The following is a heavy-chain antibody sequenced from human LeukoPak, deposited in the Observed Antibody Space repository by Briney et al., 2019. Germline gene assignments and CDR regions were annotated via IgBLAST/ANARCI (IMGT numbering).Heavy chain of an antibody. CDR2: ISGSGSGT. Sequence: HPGGSLRLSCAASGFTFSSYAMSWVRQAPGKGLEWVSGISGSGSGTYYADSVKGRFTISRDNSKNMLYLQMSSLRVEDTAVYYCAKDLSVLPPPFVVVDWGQGTLVTVSS. CDR1: GFTFSSYA. D-gene: IGHD2-2*01. CDR3: AKDLSVLPPPFVVVD. J-gene: IGHJ4*02. V-gene: IGHV3-23*01.